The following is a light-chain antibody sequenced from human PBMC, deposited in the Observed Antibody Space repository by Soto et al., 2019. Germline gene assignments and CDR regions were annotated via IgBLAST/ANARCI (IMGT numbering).Light chain of an antibody. CDR3: QQYNSYSWT. V-gene: IGKV1-5*01. Sequence: DIQMTQSPSTLSASVGDRVTITCRASQTISTWLAWYQQKPGKAPKLLIYDASSLESGVPPRFSGSGSGTDFTLTISSLQPDDFATYYCQQYNSYSWTFGQGTKVDIK. CDR1: QTISTW. CDR2: DAS. J-gene: IGKJ1*01.